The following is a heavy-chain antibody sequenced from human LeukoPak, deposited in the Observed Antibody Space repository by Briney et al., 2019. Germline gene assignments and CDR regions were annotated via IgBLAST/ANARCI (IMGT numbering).Heavy chain of an antibody. V-gene: IGHV1-69*13. CDR1: GGTFSSYA. CDR3: ARSPIFGVVIIHHFDY. J-gene: IGHJ4*02. Sequence: GASVKVSCKASGGTFSSYAISWVRQAPGQGLEWMGGIIPIFGTPNYAQKFQGRVTITADESTSTAYMELSSLRSEDTAVYYCARSPIFGVVIIHHFDYWGQGTLVTVSS. D-gene: IGHD3-3*01. CDR2: IIPIFGTP.